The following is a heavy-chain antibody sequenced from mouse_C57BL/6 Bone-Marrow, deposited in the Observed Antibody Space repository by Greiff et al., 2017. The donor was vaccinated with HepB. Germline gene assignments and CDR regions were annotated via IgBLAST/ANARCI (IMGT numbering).Heavy chain of an antibody. CDR2: IDPENGDT. J-gene: IGHJ2*01. CDR3: RLYFDY. CDR1: GFNIKDDY. Sequence: EVQVVESGAELVRPGASVKLSCTASGFNIKDDYMHWVKQRPEQGLEWIGWIDPENGDTEYASKFQGKATITADTSSNTAYLQLSSLTSEYTAVYYCRLYFDYWGQGTTLTVSS. V-gene: IGHV14-4*01.